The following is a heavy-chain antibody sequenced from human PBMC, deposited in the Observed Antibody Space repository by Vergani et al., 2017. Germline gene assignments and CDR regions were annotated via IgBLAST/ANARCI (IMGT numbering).Heavy chain of an antibody. Sequence: QVQLVQSGAEVKKPGASVKVSCKASGYTFTGYYMHWVRQAPGQGLEWMGWINPNSGGTNYAQKFQGRVTMTRDTSISTAYMELSRLRSDDTAVYYCARGPYYYDSSGYYYNYYFDYWGQGTLVTVSS. J-gene: IGHJ4*02. V-gene: IGHV1-2*02. D-gene: IGHD3-22*01. CDR1: GYTFTGYY. CDR3: ARGPYYYDSSGYYYNYYFDY. CDR2: INPNSGGT.